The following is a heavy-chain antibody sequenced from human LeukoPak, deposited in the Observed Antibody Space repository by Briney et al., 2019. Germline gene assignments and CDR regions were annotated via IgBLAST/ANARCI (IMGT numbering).Heavy chain of an antibody. CDR1: GYTFTSYG. D-gene: IGHD3-3*01. CDR3: ARGAYYDFWSGGYDAFDI. J-gene: IGHJ3*02. V-gene: IGHV1-18*01. CDR2: ISAYNGNT. Sequence: ASVKVSCKASGYTFTSYGISWVRQAPGQGLEWMGWISAYNGNTNYAQKLQGRVTMTTDTSTSTAYMELRSLRSDDTAVYYCARGAYYDFWSGGYDAFDIWGQGTMVTVSS.